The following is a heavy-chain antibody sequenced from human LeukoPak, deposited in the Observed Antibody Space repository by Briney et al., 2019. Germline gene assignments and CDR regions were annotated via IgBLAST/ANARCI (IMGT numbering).Heavy chain of an antibody. CDR2: ISWNSGSI. J-gene: IGHJ4*02. Sequence: SLRLSCAASGFTFDDYAMHWVRQAPGKGLEWVSGISWNSGSIGYADSVKGRFTISRDNAKNSLYLQMNSLRAEDTALYYCASSGSYYRNFDYWGQGTLVTVSS. D-gene: IGHD3-10*01. CDR3: ASSGSYYRNFDY. CDR1: GFTFDDYA. V-gene: IGHV3-9*01.